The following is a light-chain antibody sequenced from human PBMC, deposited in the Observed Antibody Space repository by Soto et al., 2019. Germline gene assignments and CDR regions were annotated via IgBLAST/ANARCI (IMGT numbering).Light chain of an antibody. CDR3: QHRSNWPLT. Sequence: EVVVNQSPSTLSLSPGERATLSCRASQSVSSYLAWYQQKPGQSPRLLIYDASNRATGIPARFSGSGSGTDFTLSISSIEAEDFAVYYCQHRSNWPLTFGGGTKVDI. CDR2: DAS. CDR1: QSVSSY. V-gene: IGKV3-11*01. J-gene: IGKJ4*01.